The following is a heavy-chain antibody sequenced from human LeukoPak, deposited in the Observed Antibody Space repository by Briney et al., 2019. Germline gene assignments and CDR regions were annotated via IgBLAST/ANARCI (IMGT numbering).Heavy chain of an antibody. Sequence: SVKVSCKASGGTFSSYAISWVRQAPGQGLEWMGGIIPIFGTANYAQKFQGGVTITTDESTSTAYMELSSLRSEDTAVYYCARSDDSSGYSFDYWGQGTLVTVSS. J-gene: IGHJ4*02. D-gene: IGHD3-22*01. V-gene: IGHV1-69*05. CDR3: ARSDDSSGYSFDY. CDR1: GGTFSSYA. CDR2: IIPIFGTA.